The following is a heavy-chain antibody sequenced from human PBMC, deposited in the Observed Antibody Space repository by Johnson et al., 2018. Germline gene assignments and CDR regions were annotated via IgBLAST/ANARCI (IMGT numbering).Heavy chain of an antibody. Sequence: QVQLQESGGGLVQPGGSXRLSCAASGFTFSSYAMHWVRQAPGKGLEYVSAISSNGGSTSYADSVQGRFPISRDNAKNKLFLQMNSLRADDTAVYYWPREYSSYYYYAMDVWGQGTTVTVSS. V-gene: IGHV3-64*04. D-gene: IGHD4-11*01. CDR2: ISSNGGST. CDR3: PREYSSYYYYAMDV. CDR1: GFTFSSYA. J-gene: IGHJ6*02.